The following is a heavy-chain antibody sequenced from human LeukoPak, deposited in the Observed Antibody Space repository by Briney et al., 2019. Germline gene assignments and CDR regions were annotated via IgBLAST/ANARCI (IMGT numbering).Heavy chain of an antibody. CDR3: AREVAPIVVVVAATHGGYYYYMDV. J-gene: IGHJ6*03. Sequence: GGSLRLSCAASGFTFSSYEMNWVRQAPGKGLECISSISSYSTYIFYVDSVKGRFTVSRDNAKRLLYFQMNSLRAEDTAVYYCAREVAPIVVVVAATHGGYYYYMDVWGKGTTVTISS. CDR1: GFTFSSYE. V-gene: IGHV3-21*01. CDR2: ISSYSTYI. D-gene: IGHD2-15*01.